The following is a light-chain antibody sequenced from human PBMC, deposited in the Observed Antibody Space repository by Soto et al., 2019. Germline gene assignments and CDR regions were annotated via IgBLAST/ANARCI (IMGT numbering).Light chain of an antibody. Sequence: QSALTQPPSASGSPGQSVTISCTGTSSDIGGYNSVAWYQQHPGRAPKLIIYEVTRRPSGVPDRFSGSKSSNTASLTVSGLQAEDEAHYYCSSYAGTNNFRVFGGGTKLTVL. CDR2: EVT. V-gene: IGLV2-8*01. CDR3: SSYAGTNNFRV. CDR1: SSDIGGYNS. J-gene: IGLJ3*02.